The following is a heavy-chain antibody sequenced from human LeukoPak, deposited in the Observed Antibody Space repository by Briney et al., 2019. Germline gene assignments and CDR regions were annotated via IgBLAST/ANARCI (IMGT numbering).Heavy chain of an antibody. V-gene: IGHV1-8*01. CDR3: ARGRRLLWFGELPPYYFDF. D-gene: IGHD3-10*01. Sequence: ASVKVSCKASGYTFTSNDINWVRQATGQGLEWMGWMNPNSGNTGYAQKFQGRVTMTRNTSISTAYMELSSLRSEDTAVYYCARGRRLLWFGELPPYYFDFWGQGTLVTVSS. J-gene: IGHJ4*02. CDR1: GYTFTSND. CDR2: MNPNSGNT.